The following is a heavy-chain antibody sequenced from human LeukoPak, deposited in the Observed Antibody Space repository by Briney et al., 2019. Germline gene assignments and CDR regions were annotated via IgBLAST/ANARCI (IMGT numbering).Heavy chain of an antibody. D-gene: IGHD4-17*01. Sequence: PSETLSLTCAVSDDSFSSHYWTWIRQPPGKGLEWIGYISYIGSTNYNPTLKSRVTISIDASKNEFSLKLTSVTAADTAVYYCARDLVTVTKGFDIWGQGTMVTVSS. CDR2: ISYIGST. V-gene: IGHV4-59*11. CDR3: ARDLVTVTKGFDI. CDR1: DDSFSSHY. J-gene: IGHJ3*02.